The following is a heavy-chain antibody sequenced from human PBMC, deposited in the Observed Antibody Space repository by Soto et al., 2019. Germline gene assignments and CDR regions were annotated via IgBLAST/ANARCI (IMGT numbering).Heavy chain of an antibody. D-gene: IGHD1-1*01. V-gene: IGHV1-2*02. Sequence: ASVKVSCKASGYRLIDFFIHFVRQAPGQGLEWMGWINPYTGETNYAQKFQGRVIMTSAAAISTAYMELNSLTSDDTAVYYCTRPLRATAGTTFYYWGQGSLVTVSS. CDR1: GYRLIDFF. CDR2: INPYTGET. CDR3: TRPLRATAGTTFYY. J-gene: IGHJ4*01.